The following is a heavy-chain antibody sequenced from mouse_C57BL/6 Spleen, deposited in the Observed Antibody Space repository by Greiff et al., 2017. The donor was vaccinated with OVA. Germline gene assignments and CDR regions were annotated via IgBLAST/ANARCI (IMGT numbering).Heavy chain of an antibody. CDR3: ARGGLRRDAMDY. V-gene: IGHV1-54*01. CDR2: INPGSGGT. J-gene: IGHJ4*01. CDR1: GYAFTNYL. D-gene: IGHD2-4*01. Sequence: VKLMESGAELVRPGTSVKVSCKASGYAFTNYLIEWVKQRPGQGLEWIGVINPGSGGTNYNEKFKGKATLTADKSSSTAYMQLSSLTSEDSAVYFCARGGLRRDAMDYWGQGTSVTVSS.